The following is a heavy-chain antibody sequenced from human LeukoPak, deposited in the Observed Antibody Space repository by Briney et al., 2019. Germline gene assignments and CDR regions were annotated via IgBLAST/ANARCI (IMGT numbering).Heavy chain of an antibody. CDR2: IYNAGDR. D-gene: IGHD1-26*01. Sequence: GGSLRLSCAASGFTFSSIWMSWVRQAPGKGLEWVSVIYNAGDRYYADSVKGRFTISRDSSKNTLYLQVNSLRAEDTAVYYCVTRSGSYYYWGQGILVTVSS. V-gene: IGHV3-53*01. CDR1: GFTFSSIW. J-gene: IGHJ4*02. CDR3: VTRSGSYYY.